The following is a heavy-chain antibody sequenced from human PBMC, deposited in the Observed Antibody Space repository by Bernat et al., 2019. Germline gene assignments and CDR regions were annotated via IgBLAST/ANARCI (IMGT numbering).Heavy chain of an antibody. V-gene: IGHV4-34*01. Sequence: QVQLQQWGAGLLKPSETLSLTCAVYGGSFSGYYWSWIRQPPGQGREWFGEINHSGSTNYNPSLKSRVTVSVDTSKNQFSLKLSSVTAADTAVYYCAGFAFLGAAAGTDYWGQGTLVTVSS. CDR1: GGSFSGYY. CDR2: INHSGST. CDR3: AGFAFLGAAAGTDY. D-gene: IGHD6-13*01. J-gene: IGHJ4*02.